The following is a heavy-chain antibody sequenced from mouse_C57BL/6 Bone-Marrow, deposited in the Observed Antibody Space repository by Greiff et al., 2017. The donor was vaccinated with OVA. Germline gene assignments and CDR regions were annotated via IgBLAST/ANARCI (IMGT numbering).Heavy chain of an antibody. CDR2: INPNNGGT. CDR3: ARRYYSNYALAY. D-gene: IGHD2-5*01. CDR1: GYTFTDYN. J-gene: IGHJ3*01. V-gene: IGHV1-18*01. Sequence: EVKLQESGPELVKPGASVKIPCKASGYTFTDYNMDWVKQSHGKSLEWIGDINPNNGGTIYNQKFKGKATLTVDKSSSTAYMELRSLTSEDTAVYYCARRYYSNYALAYWGQGTLVTVSA.